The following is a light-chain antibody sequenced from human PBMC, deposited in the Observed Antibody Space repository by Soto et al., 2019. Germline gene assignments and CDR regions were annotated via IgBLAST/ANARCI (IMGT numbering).Light chain of an antibody. V-gene: IGKV1-5*03. CDR1: QSFSSW. Sequence: DIQMTQFPSTLSASVGDRVTITCRASQSFSSWLAWYQQKPGKAPKLLIYKTSSLESVVPSRFSGSGSGTEFTLTISSLQPDDFATYYCQQYNTYPYTFGQGTKLEIK. CDR3: QQYNTYPYT. CDR2: KTS. J-gene: IGKJ2*01.